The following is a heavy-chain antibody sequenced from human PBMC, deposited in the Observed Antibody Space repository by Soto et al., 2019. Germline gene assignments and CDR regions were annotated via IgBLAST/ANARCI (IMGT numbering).Heavy chain of an antibody. CDR3: AREKVGTTFFDN. CDR1: GFAISRGYY. Sequence: SETLSLTCNVSGFAISRGYYWSCVRQPPGKGLEWVGSIYPSVSSYHNPSLESRLTLSIDTSKNQFTLKLASVTAADTALYYCAREKVGTTFFDNWGQGTQVTVYS. CDR2: IYPSVSS. D-gene: IGHD1-1*01. J-gene: IGHJ4*02. V-gene: IGHV4-38-2*02.